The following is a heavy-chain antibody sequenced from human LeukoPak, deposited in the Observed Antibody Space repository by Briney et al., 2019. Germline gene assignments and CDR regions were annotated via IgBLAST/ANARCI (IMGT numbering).Heavy chain of an antibody. Sequence: SETLSLTCTASGGSISHYYWSWIRQSPGKGLEWIEYTYYSGTTNYNPSLKSRVTISVDTSRNQFSLQLRSVTAADTAVYYCAREDPQTTVPEGMDVWGQGTTVIVSS. CDR2: TYYSGTT. D-gene: IGHD4-17*01. CDR1: GGSISHYY. V-gene: IGHV4-59*01. J-gene: IGHJ6*02. CDR3: AREDPQTTVPEGMDV.